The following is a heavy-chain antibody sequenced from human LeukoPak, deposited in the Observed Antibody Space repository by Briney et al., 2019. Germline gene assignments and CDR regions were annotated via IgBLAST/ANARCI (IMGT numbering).Heavy chain of an antibody. CDR3: SRGLDSRKLGF. D-gene: IGHD3-22*01. CDR1: GGTLSIGKEY. V-gene: IGHV4-31*03. CDR2: IHPSGRL. J-gene: IGHJ4*02. Sequence: TPSLASPDYGGTLSIGKEYWNRIPQSPEKNLEWIGSIHPSGRLYNNPSLESRVTISIDTSKNQFSLTLNSVTAADTAVYFCSRGLDSRKLGFWGPGTLVTVSS.